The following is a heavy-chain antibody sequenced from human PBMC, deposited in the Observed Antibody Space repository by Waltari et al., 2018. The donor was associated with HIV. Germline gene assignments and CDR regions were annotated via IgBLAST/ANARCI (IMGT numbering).Heavy chain of an antibody. CDR3: TRQRITAGSTRRGPWDL. Sequence: QLQLQASGPGLVKPSATLSLTCTASGGSISSSDFFCGWVRQPPGTGLEGIGIVHYTGSAYYSPSLQSRGTISVDTSKNQVSLHLQSVTAADTACYYCTRQRITAGSTRRGPWDLWGQGTLATVSS. CDR1: GGSISSSDFF. CDR2: VHYTGSA. V-gene: IGHV4-39*01. J-gene: IGHJ5*02. D-gene: IGHD1-1*01.